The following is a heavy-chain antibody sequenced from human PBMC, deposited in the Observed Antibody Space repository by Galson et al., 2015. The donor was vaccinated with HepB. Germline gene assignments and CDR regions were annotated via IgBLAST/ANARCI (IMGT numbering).Heavy chain of an antibody. V-gene: IGHV1-46*01. CDR1: GYTFTSYY. D-gene: IGHD3-22*01. Sequence: SVKVSCKASGYTFTSYYMHWVRQAPGQGLEWMGIINPSGGSTSYAQEFQGRVTMTRDTSTSTVYMELSSLRSEDTAVYYCARVAIAYYYDSSGPAGYFDYWGQGTLVTVSS. CDR3: ARVAIAYYYDSSGPAGYFDY. J-gene: IGHJ4*02. CDR2: INPSGGST.